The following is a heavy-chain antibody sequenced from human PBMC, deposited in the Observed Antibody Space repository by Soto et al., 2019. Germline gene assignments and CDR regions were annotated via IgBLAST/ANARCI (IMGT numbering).Heavy chain of an antibody. Sequence: SETLSLTCTLCGGSVRAPDCWNWVRQSPDKGLEWIAEVHISGHSNYNPSLRSRVSVSIDSSKNQFYLNLNSVTAADTAIYYCARLRQCCSAHNSYFAAWGHCTPGTVSS. J-gene: IGHJ1*01. CDR2: VHISGHS. D-gene: IGHD1-1*01. V-gene: IGHV4-4*02. CDR1: GGSVRAPDC. CDR3: ARLRQCCSAHNSYFAA.